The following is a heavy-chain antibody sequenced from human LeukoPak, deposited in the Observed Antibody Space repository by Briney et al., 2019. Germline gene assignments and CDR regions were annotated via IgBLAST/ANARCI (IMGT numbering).Heavy chain of an antibody. D-gene: IGHD1-1*01. CDR2: ISGGSGGST. V-gene: IGHV3-23*01. CDR3: AKQDWNVLQGGMDV. CDR1: GFTFSSYA. J-gene: IGHJ6*02. Sequence: PGGSLRLSCAASGFTFSSYAMTWVRQAPGKGLEWVSTISGGSGGSTYYADSVKGRFTISRDNSKNTLYLQMNSLRADDTAVYYCAKQDWNVLQGGMDVWGQGTTVTVSS.